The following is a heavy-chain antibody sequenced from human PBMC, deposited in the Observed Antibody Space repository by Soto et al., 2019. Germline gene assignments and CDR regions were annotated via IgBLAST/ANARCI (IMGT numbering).Heavy chain of an antibody. D-gene: IGHD6-19*01. V-gene: IGHV5-10-1*01. CDR2: IDPSDSYT. CDR1: GYIFTSYW. CDR3: ARQTIAVAVYYYYGMDV. J-gene: IGHJ6*02. Sequence: GESLKISCNGSGYIFTSYWISWVRQMPGKGLEWMGRIDPSDSYTNYSPSFQGHVTISADKSISTAYLQWSSLKASDTAMYYCARQTIAVAVYYYYGMDVWGQGTTVTVSS.